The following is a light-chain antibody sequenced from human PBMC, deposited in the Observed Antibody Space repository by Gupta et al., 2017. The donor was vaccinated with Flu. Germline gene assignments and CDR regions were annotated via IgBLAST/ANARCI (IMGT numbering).Light chain of an antibody. CDR2: DAS. Sequence: APFGLPPRERATPTCGASQTINNNFLAWYQQKPGQAPRLLIADASKRDAGIPDRFSGSGSGTDFTLTINKGEPEDVAVYYCQQDRNSPLTFGGGTEVDVK. CDR1: QTINNNF. J-gene: IGKJ4*01. V-gene: IGKV3D-20*01. CDR3: QQDRNSPLT.